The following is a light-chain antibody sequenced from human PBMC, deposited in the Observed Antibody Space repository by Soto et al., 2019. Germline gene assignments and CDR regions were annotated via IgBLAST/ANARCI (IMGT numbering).Light chain of an antibody. CDR3: AAWDDSLSADVV. Sequence: QAVVTQPPSASGTPGQRVTISCSGTSSNIGSNYVYWYQQLPGTAPKLLIYRNNHRPSGVPDRFSGSKSGTSASLAITGLRSEDEADYYCAAWDDSLSADVVFGGGTKLTVL. CDR2: RNN. J-gene: IGLJ2*01. CDR1: SSNIGSNY. V-gene: IGLV1-47*01.